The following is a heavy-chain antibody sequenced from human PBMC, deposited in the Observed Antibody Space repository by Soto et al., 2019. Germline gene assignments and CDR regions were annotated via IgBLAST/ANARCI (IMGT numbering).Heavy chain of an antibody. CDR2: ISTDKGNT. J-gene: IGHJ4*02. D-gene: IGHD1-26*01. Sequence: GASVKVSCKTSGYIFTRFGIAWVRQAPGQGLEWMGWISTDKGNTNYAQKFQGKVTMTTGTSTSTAYMELRSLTSDDTAVYYCARASLPQPHIVGATRIDYWGQGTLVTVSS. V-gene: IGHV1-18*04. CDR3: ARASLPQPHIVGATRIDY. CDR1: GYIFTRFG.